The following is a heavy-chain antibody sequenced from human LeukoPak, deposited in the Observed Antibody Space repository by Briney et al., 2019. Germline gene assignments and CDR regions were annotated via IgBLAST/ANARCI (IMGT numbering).Heavy chain of an antibody. Sequence: GGSLRLSCTASGFTFGDYAMSWVRQAPGKGLEWVSFIRSKAYGGTTEYAASVKGRFTISRDDSKSIAYLQMNSLKTEDTAVYYCTRVSLVAASVFFDYWGQGTLVTVSS. CDR1: GFTFGDYA. V-gene: IGHV3-49*04. CDR2: IRSKAYGGTT. D-gene: IGHD2-15*01. J-gene: IGHJ4*02. CDR3: TRVSLVAASVFFDY.